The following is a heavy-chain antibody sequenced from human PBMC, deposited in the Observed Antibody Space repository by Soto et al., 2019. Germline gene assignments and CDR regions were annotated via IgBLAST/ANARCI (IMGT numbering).Heavy chain of an antibody. D-gene: IGHD3-10*01. J-gene: IGHJ4*02. CDR1: GYTFTSYD. CDR3: ARVPYYYGSGSYYPIDY. CDR2: MNPNSGNT. Sequence: ASVKVSCKAPGYTFTSYDINWVRQATGQGLEWMGWMNPNSGNTGYAQKFQGRVTMTRNTSISTAYMELSSLRSEDTAVYYCARVPYYYGSGSYYPIDYWGQGTLVTVSS. V-gene: IGHV1-8*01.